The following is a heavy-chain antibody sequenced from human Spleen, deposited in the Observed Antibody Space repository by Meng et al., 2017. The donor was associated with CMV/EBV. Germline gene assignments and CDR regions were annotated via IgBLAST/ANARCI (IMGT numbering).Heavy chain of an antibody. J-gene: IGHJ5*02. V-gene: IGHV6-1*01. CDR3: ARDPNTPGSYQFDR. Sequence: SQTLSLTCVISGDSVSINSAAWNWIRQSPSRGLEWLGRTNYKSKWYNDYAASVKSRISINLETSKNEFSLQLNTVTPEDTAVYYCARDPNTPGSYQFDRWGQGTVVTVSS. D-gene: IGHD1-1*01. CDR1: GDSVSINSAA. CDR2: TNYKSKWYN.